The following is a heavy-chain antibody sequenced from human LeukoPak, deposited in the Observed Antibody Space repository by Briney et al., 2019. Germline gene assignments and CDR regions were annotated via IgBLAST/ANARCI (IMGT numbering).Heavy chain of an antibody. CDR1: GYTSTSYG. CDR3: TRDLGGGSSFYYFYYMDV. J-gene: IGHJ6*03. V-gene: IGHV1-18*01. D-gene: IGHD1-26*01. CDR2: ISPHNGNT. Sequence: GASVKVSCKASGYTSTSYGITWVRQAPGQGLECMGWISPHNGNTNYAQKFQGRATLTTDTSTSTAYMELRSLRSDDTAVYYCTRDLGGGSSFYYFYYMDVWGKGTTVTVSS.